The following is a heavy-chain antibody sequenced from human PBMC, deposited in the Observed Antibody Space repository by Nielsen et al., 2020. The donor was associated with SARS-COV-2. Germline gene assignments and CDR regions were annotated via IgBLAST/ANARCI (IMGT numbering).Heavy chain of an antibody. CDR2: INTNTGNP. J-gene: IGHJ6*02. CDR3: ARLATYYYDDSAYYPGYYYGMDA. Sequence: VRQMPGKGLEWMGWINTNTGNPTYAQGFTGRFVFSFDTSVSTAHLQISGLKAEDTAVYYCARLATYYYDDSAYYPGYYYGMDAWGQGTTVTVSS. D-gene: IGHD3-22*01. V-gene: IGHV7-4-1*02.